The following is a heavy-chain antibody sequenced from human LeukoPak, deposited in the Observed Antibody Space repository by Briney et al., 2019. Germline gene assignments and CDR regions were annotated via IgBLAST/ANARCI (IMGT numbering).Heavy chain of an antibody. CDR3: ASNGYYDRRGWFDP. V-gene: IGHV3-53*01. J-gene: IGHJ5*02. CDR2: IYSGGST. Sequence: PGGSLRLSCAASGFTVSSNYMSWVRQAPGKGLEWVSVIYSGGSTYYADSVKGRFTISRDNSKNTLYLQMNSLRAEDTAVYYCASNGYYDRRGWFDPWGQGTLVTVSS. CDR1: GFTVSSNY. D-gene: IGHD3-22*01.